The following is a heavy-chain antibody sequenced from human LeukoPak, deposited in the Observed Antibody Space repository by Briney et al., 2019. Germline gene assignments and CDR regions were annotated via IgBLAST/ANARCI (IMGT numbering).Heavy chain of an antibody. Sequence: GGSLRLSCAASGFTFSSYSMNWVRQAPGKGLEWVSSISSSSSYIYYADSVKGRFTISRDNAKNSLYLQMNSLRAEDTAVYYCARDQSVRGPLHYWGQGTLVTVSS. CDR2: ISSSSSYI. CDR1: GFTFSSYS. J-gene: IGHJ4*02. V-gene: IGHV3-21*01. D-gene: IGHD3-10*01. CDR3: ARDQSVRGPLHY.